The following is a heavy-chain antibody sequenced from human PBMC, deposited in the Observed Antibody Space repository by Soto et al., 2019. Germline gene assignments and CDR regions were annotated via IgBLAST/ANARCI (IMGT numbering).Heavy chain of an antibody. CDR2: IYWDDNN. D-gene: IGHD6-19*01. CDR3: AHGSGWLSDY. V-gene: IGHV2-5*02. Sequence: QITLKESGPTLVKPTQTLTLTCTFSGFSLTSTAVGVNWIRQPPRKALEWLALIYWDDNNQYNPSLKSRLTVTKDTSKNQVVLTMTNMDPVDTATYYCAHGSGWLSDYWGQGTLVTVSS. CDR1: GFSLTSTAVG. J-gene: IGHJ4*02.